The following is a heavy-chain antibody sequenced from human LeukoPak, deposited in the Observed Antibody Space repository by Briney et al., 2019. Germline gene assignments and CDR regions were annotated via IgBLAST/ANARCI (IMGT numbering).Heavy chain of an antibody. Sequence: ASVKVSCKASGYTFTSYAMHWVRQAPGQGLEWMGWINAGNGNTKYSQKFQGRVTITRDTSASTAYMELSSLRSEDTAVYYCARVGNRYGDYGPKSPSHGFDYWGQGTLVTVSS. CDR2: INAGNGNT. CDR1: GYTFTSYA. J-gene: IGHJ4*02. D-gene: IGHD4-17*01. V-gene: IGHV1-3*01. CDR3: ARVGNRYGDYGPKSPSHGFDY.